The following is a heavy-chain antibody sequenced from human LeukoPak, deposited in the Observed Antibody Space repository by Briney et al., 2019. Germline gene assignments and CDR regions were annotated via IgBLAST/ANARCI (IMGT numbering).Heavy chain of an antibody. J-gene: IGHJ4*02. Sequence: SETLSLTCAVYGGSFSGYYWSWIRQPPGKGLEWIGEINHSGSTNYNPSLKSRVTISVDTSKNQFSLKLSSVTAADTAVYYCARHPLPAVAAPGDYYFDYWGQGTLVTVSS. CDR2: INHSGST. V-gene: IGHV4-34*01. CDR1: GGSFSGYY. D-gene: IGHD6-19*01. CDR3: ARHPLPAVAAPGDYYFDY.